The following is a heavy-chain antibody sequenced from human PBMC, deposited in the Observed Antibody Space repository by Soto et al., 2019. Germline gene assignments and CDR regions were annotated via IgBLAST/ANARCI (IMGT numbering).Heavy chain of an antibody. J-gene: IGHJ6*02. V-gene: IGHV3-30*04. D-gene: IGHD6-13*01. CDR2: ISYDGSNK. Sequence: LRLSCAASGFSFSSYSMYWVRQAPGKGLEWVAVISYDGSNKYYADSVKGRFTITRDSSKNTVSLQMNSLRLEDTAVYYCARAPPRGIAAPGTWGSGMDVWGQGTTVTVSS. CDR1: GFSFSSYS. CDR3: ARAPPRGIAAPGTWGSGMDV.